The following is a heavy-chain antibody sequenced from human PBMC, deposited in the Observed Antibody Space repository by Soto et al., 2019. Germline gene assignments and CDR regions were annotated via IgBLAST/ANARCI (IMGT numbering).Heavy chain of an antibody. V-gene: IGHV4-34*01. CDR1: GESFSGYY. CDR3: ARVKQWLVLRTVYGMDG. CDR2: NNHSGST. Sequence: LSLTCTVYGESFSGYYRSWIRQPPGKGLEWIVENNHSGSTNYTPSLKSRVTISVDTSKNQFSLKLSSVTSAYTSVYYCARVKQWLVLRTVYGMDGWVQGTTVT. J-gene: IGHJ6*02. D-gene: IGHD6-19*01.